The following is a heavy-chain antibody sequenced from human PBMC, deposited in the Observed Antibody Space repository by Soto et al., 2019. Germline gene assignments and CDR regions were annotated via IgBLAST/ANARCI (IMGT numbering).Heavy chain of an antibody. CDR3: ARTTFYDIFTTYYSLFDY. Sequence: QVQLQESGPGLVKPSQTLTLTCTVSGGSISSGSFYWSWIRQHPGKGLEWIGHISDSGSSYYNPSLESRVTISLDTSKNQFSLKLSAVTAADTAVYFCARTTFYDIFTTYYSLFDYWGQGTLVTVSS. V-gene: IGHV4-31*03. J-gene: IGHJ4*02. D-gene: IGHD3-9*01. CDR1: GGSISSGSFY. CDR2: ISDSGSS.